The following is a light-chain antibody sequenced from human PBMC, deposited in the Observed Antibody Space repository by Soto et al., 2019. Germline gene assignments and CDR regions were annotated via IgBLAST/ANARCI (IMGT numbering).Light chain of an antibody. CDR2: DVS. V-gene: IGLV2-14*03. CDR1: SSDVGNYNF. J-gene: IGLJ1*01. Sequence: QSALTQPASGSGSPGQSSAISCTGTSSDVGNYNFVSWYQQHPGKAPKLMIYDVSNRPSGISNRFSCSKSGNTASLTISGLQAEDEADYYCCSYTTSSTYVFGTGTKVTVL. CDR3: CSYTTSSTYV.